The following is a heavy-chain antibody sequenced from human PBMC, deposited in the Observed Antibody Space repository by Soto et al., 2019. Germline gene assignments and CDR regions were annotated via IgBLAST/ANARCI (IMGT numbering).Heavy chain of an antibody. J-gene: IGHJ6*02. Sequence: QVQLVQSGAEVKKPGSSVTVSCKASGGTFSSYAISWVRQAPGQGLEWMGGIIPIFGTANYAQKFQGRVTITADESTSTAYMELSSLRSEDTAVYYCASFRYYYGSGSFPLGMDVWGQGTTVTVSS. D-gene: IGHD3-10*01. CDR3: ASFRYYYGSGSFPLGMDV. CDR1: GGTFSSYA. CDR2: IIPIFGTA. V-gene: IGHV1-69*01.